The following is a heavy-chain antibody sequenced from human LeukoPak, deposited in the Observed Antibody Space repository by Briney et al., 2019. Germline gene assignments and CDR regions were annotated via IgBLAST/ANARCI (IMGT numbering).Heavy chain of an antibody. CDR2: IYYNGDT. Sequence: SETLSLTCSVSGGSISSSRSYWGWIRQTPGKGLEWVGSIYYNGDTYYNPSLKSRVSMSVDTAKNQISLILTSVTAADTAVYYCSREGYSCPNWFDTWGQGTLVTVSS. D-gene: IGHD4-11*01. CDR1: GGSISSSRSY. CDR3: SREGYSCPNWFDT. V-gene: IGHV4-39*07. J-gene: IGHJ5*02.